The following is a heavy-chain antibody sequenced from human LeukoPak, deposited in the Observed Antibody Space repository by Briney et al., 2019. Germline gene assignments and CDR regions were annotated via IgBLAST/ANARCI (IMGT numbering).Heavy chain of an antibody. J-gene: IGHJ4*02. CDR2: IYSGGST. V-gene: IGHV3-53*01. CDR1: GFTVSSNY. CDR3: ARDQVYSSGWYDY. D-gene: IGHD6-19*01. Sequence: GGSLTLSCAASGFTVSSNYMSWVRQAPGKGLEWVSVIYSGGSTYYADSVKGRFTISRDNSKNTLYLQMNSLRAEDTAVYYCARDQVYSSGWYDYWGQGTLVTVSS.